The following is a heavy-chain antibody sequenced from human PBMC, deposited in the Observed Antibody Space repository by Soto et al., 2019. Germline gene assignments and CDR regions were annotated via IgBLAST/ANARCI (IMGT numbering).Heavy chain of an antibody. V-gene: IGHV4-39*01. J-gene: IGHJ1*01. Sequence: ETLSLTCTVSGGSISSISYYWGWIRQPPGKGLEYIGNIHYTGNTFYNASLKSRVTISVDTSKNQVSLKLRSVTAADTAVYYCARQVIAAAGTGYFQHWGQGAPVTVSS. CDR3: ARQVIAAAGTGYFQH. CDR1: GGSISSISYY. D-gene: IGHD6-13*01. CDR2: IHYTGNT.